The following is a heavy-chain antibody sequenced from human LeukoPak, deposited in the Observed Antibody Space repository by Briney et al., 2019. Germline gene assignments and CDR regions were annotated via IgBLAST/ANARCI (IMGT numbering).Heavy chain of an antibody. D-gene: IGHD2-15*01. Sequence: GRSLTLSCAASGFTFSSNAMRWVRPPPGKGLEWVSAISGGGRSTYYADSVKGRFTISRDNSKNTLYLQMSSLRAEDTAVYYCAKFCSGGSCYSDYWGQGTLVTVSS. CDR2: ISGGGRST. V-gene: IGHV3-23*01. CDR1: GFTFSSNA. CDR3: AKFCSGGSCYSDY. J-gene: IGHJ4*02.